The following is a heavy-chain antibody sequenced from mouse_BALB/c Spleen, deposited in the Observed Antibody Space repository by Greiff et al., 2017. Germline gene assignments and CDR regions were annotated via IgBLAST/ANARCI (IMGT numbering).Heavy chain of an antibody. V-gene: IGHV14-3*02. CDR2: IDPANGNT. J-gene: IGHJ2*01. CDR3: ARDRGRSFDY. Sequence: VQLQQSGAELVKPGASVTLSCTASGFNINDTYMHWVKQRPEQGLEWIGRIDPANGNTKYDPRFQGKAIITADPASHTAYLQLSSLTSKDTAVYYCARDRGRSFDYWGQGTTLTVSS. D-gene: IGHD1-1*01. CDR1: GFNINDTY.